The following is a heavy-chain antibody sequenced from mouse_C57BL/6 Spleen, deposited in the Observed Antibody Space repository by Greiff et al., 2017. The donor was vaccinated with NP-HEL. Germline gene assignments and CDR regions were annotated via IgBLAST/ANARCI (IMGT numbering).Heavy chain of an antibody. V-gene: IGHV1-59*01. Sequence: QVQLQQPGAELVRPGTSVKLSCKASGYTFTSYWMHWVKQRPGQGLEWIGVIAPSDSYTNYNQKFKGKATLTVDTSSSTAYMQLSSLTSEDSAVYYCAREGTAQVPFAYWGQGTLVTVSA. J-gene: IGHJ3*01. CDR2: IAPSDSYT. CDR3: AREGTAQVPFAY. CDR1: GYTFTSYW. D-gene: IGHD3-2*02.